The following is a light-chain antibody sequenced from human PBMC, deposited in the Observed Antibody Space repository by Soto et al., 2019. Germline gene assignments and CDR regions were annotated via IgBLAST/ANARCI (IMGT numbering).Light chain of an antibody. Sequence: EIVLTQSPGTLSLSPGERATLSCRASQSVYSNYLAWYQHKPGQAPRLLIYGASSRATGIPDRFSGSGSGTDFTLTISRLEPEDSAVCYCQQYSNTPLYTFGQGTKLEIK. V-gene: IGKV3-20*01. CDR1: QSVYSNY. CDR2: GAS. J-gene: IGKJ2*01. CDR3: QQYSNTPLYT.